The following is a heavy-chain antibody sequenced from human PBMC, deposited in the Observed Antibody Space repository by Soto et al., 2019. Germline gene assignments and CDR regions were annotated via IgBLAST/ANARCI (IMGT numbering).Heavy chain of an antibody. D-gene: IGHD5-18*01. CDR1: GYTFTANY. CDR2: INPNSGGT. J-gene: IGHJ4*02. CDR3: ARVYGYSYGLGGGY. V-gene: IGHV1-2*02. Sequence: QVQLVQSGAEVKKPGASVKVSCKASGYTFTANYMHWVRQAPGQGLEWVGWINPNSGGTNYAQEFQGRVTMTRETSINPAYMELSRLRSDDTAVYYCARVYGYSYGLGGGYWGQGTLVTVSA.